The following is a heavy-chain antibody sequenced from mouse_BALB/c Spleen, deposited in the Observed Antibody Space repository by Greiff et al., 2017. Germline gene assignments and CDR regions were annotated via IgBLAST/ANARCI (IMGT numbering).Heavy chain of an antibody. D-gene: IGHD2-3*01. CDR3: ARDGLLRFAWFAY. CDR1: GFTFTDYY. CDR2: IRNKANGYTT. Sequence: EVQLVESGGGLVQPGGSLRLSCATSGFTFTDYYMSWVRQPPGKALEWLGFIRNKANGYTTEYSASVKGRFTISRDNSQSILYLQMNTLRAEDSATYYSARDGLLRFAWFAYWGQGTLVTVSA. J-gene: IGHJ3*01. V-gene: IGHV7-3*02.